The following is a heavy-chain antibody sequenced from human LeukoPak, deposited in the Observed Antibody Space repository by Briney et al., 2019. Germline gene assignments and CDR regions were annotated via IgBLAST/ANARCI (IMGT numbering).Heavy chain of an antibody. V-gene: IGHV1-46*01. J-gene: IGHJ4*02. CDR3: AREWAVSGYYDSSGYPDY. CDR1: GYTFTSYY. Sequence: ASVKVSCKASGYTFTSYYMHWGRQAPGQGLEWMGVINPSGGSTSYAQKFQGRVTMTRDTSTSTVYMELSSLRSEDTAVYYCAREWAVSGYYDSSGYPDYWGQGTLVTVSS. D-gene: IGHD3-22*01. CDR2: INPSGGST.